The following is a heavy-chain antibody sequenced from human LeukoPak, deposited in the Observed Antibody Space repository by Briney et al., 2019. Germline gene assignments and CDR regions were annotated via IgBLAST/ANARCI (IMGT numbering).Heavy chain of an antibody. Sequence: PSETLSLTCAVYGGSFSGYYWSWIRQPPGKGLEWIGEINHSGSTNYNPSLKSRVTISVDTSKNQFSLKLSSVTAADTAVYYCARHAWLVDWYWFDPWGQGTLVTVSS. J-gene: IGHJ5*02. CDR1: GGSFSGYY. CDR3: ARHAWLVDWYWFDP. D-gene: IGHD6-19*01. CDR2: INHSGST. V-gene: IGHV4-34*01.